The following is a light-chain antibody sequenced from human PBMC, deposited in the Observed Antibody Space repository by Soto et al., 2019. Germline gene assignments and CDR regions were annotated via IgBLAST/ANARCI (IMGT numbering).Light chain of an antibody. J-gene: IGKJ1*01. CDR3: QKYGSSLWT. CDR2: GAS. CDR1: QSVSSSY. V-gene: IGKV3-20*01. Sequence: EIVLTQSPGTLSLSPGERATLSCRASQSVSSSYLAWYQQKPGQAPRLLIYGASSRATGIPDRFSGSGSGTDFTLTISRLEPEDFVVYYCQKYGSSLWTFGQGTKVEIK.